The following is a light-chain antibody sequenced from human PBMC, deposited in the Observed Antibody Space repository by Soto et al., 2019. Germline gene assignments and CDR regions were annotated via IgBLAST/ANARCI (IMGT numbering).Light chain of an antibody. CDR3: QQYNNWPLT. Sequence: EIVLTQSPGTLSLSPGERATLSCRASQSLNTKLAWYQQKPGQAPRLLIYAASTRATGIPARFSGSGSGTEFTLTISSLQSEDFAVYYCQQYNNWPLTFGGGTKVDI. CDR2: AAS. J-gene: IGKJ4*01. V-gene: IGKV3-15*01. CDR1: QSLNTK.